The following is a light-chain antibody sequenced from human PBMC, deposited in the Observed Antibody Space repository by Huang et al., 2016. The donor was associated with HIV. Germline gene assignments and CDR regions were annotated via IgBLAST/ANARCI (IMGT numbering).Light chain of an antibody. CDR1: EGISNY. J-gene: IGKJ4*01. CDR2: AAS. V-gene: IGKV1-27*01. Sequence: DIKMTQSPSSLSASVGDRVTTTCRASEGISNYLDWYQQKPGKVPKLMIYAASTLQSGVPSRFSGSGSGTDFTLTISSLQPEDVATYYCQKYNSAPLTFGGGTKVEIK. CDR3: QKYNSAPLT.